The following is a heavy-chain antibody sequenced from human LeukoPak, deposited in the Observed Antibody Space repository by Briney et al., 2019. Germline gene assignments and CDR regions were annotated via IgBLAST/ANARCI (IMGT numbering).Heavy chain of an antibody. D-gene: IGHD2-2*01. Sequence: SQTLSLTCAISGDSVSSNSVTWNWIRQSPSRGLEWLGRTYYRSTWYNDYAVSVRGRITVNPDTSKNQFSLHLNSVTPEDTAVYYCAGRLTQYDCFDPWGQGILVTVSS. V-gene: IGHV6-1*01. CDR2: TYYRSTWYN. CDR1: GDSVSSNSVT. J-gene: IGHJ5*02. CDR3: AGRLTQYDCFDP.